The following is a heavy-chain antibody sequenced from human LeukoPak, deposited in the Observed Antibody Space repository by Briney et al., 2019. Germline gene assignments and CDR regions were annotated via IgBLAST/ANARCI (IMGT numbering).Heavy chain of an antibody. Sequence: SEPLSFTCNVPGGSISSYSWSWIRQPPGKGLEWIGYIYYTGSTNYNPSLNSRVTISLDTSKNQFSLKLSSVTAADTAVYYCARTTMVRGTYNMDVGGKGTTVTISS. D-gene: IGHD3-10*01. V-gene: IGHV4-59*01. J-gene: IGHJ6*03. CDR3: ARTTMVRGTYNMDV. CDR1: GGSISSYS. CDR2: IYYTGST.